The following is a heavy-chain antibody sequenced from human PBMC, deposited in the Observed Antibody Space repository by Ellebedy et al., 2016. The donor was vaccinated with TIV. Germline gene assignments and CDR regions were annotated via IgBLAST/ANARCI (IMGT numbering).Heavy chain of an antibody. Sequence: ASVKVSCKASGYTFTSYGISWVRQAPGQGLEWMGWISAYNGNTNYAQKLQGRVTMTTDTSTSTAYMELRSLRSDDTAVYYCARGPGIWFGELYYYYMDVWGKGTTVTVSS. CDR2: ISAYNGNT. J-gene: IGHJ6*03. V-gene: IGHV1-18*01. CDR3: ARGPGIWFGELYYYYMDV. CDR1: GYTFTSYG. D-gene: IGHD3-10*01.